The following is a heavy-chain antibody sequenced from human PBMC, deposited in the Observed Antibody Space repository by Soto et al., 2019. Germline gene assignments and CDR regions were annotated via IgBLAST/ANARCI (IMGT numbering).Heavy chain of an antibody. V-gene: IGHV3-7*03. CDR2: IKADGSET. CDR3: AKGGHIDF. J-gene: IGHJ4*02. CDR1: GLSFSTYW. Sequence: EVQLVESGGGLVQPGGSLRLSCAASGLSFSTYWMSWVRQVPGTGLEWVANIKADGSETYNVDSVRGRFTISRDKAKTSLFLQMNSLRAEDTAVYYCAKGGHIDFCGQGTLVTVSS. D-gene: IGHD3-16*01.